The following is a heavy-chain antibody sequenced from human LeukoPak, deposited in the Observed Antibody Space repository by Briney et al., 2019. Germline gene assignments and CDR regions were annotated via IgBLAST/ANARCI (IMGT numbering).Heavy chain of an antibody. CDR1: GGSFSGYY. V-gene: IGHV4-34*01. CDR3: AGGFSYGSPDY. D-gene: IGHD5-18*01. J-gene: IGHJ4*02. CDR2: INHSGST. Sequence: PSETLSLTCAVYGGSFSGYYWSWIRQPPGKGLEWIGEINHSGSTNYNPSLKSRVTISVDTSKNQLSLKLSSVTAADPAVYYWAGGFSYGSPDYWGQGTLVTVSS.